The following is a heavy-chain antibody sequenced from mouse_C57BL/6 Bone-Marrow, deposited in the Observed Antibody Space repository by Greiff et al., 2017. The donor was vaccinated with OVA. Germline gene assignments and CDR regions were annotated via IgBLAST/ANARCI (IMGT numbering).Heavy chain of an antibody. CDR3: MVRGFAY. D-gene: IGHD2-2*01. CDR2: IDPENGDT. CDR1: GFNIKDDY. Sequence: EVQRVESGAELVRPGASVKLSCTASGFNIKDDYMHWVKQRPEQGLEWIGWIDPENGDTEYASKFQGKATITADTSSNTAYLQLSSLTSEDTAVYYCMVRGFAYWGQGTLVTVSA. V-gene: IGHV14-4*01. J-gene: IGHJ3*01.